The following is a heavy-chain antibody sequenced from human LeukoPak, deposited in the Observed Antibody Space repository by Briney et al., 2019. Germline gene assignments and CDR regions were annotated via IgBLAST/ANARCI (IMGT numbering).Heavy chain of an antibody. V-gene: IGHV4-4*02. CDR3: TSRFRLAHFDY. Sequence: SETLSLTCTVSGASIDGTNWWSWVRQSPGEGLVWIAEISHSGSTNYNPSLESRVTISVDKSKNQFSLNMNSVTAADTATYYCTSRFRLAHFDYWGQGALVTVSS. CDR2: ISHSGST. CDR1: GASIDGTNW. D-gene: IGHD3-9*01. J-gene: IGHJ4*02.